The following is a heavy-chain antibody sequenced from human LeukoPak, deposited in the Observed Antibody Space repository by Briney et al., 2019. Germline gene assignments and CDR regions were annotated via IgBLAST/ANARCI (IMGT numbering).Heavy chain of an antibody. Sequence: KPGGSLRLSCADSGFTFSSYSMNWVRQAPGKGLEWVSSISSSSSYIYYADSVKGRFTISRDNAKTSLYLQMNSLRAEDTAVYYCARVPYYSSGWSYYFDYWGQGTLVTVSS. CDR3: ARVPYYSSGWSYYFDY. V-gene: IGHV3-21*01. CDR1: GFTFSSYS. CDR2: ISSSSSYI. D-gene: IGHD6-19*01. J-gene: IGHJ4*02.